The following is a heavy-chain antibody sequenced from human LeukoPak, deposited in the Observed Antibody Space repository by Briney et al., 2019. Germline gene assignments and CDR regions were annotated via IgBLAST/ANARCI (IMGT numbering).Heavy chain of an antibody. CDR1: GGSISGYY. D-gene: IGHD2-15*01. CDR3: AREVGYCSGGSCYSYFDY. Sequence: SETLSLTCTVSGGSISGYYWSWIRQPPGKGLEWIGYIYYSGSTNYNPSLTRRVTISLDTSKNQFSLKLSSVTAADTAVYYCAREVGYCSGGSCYSYFDYWGQGTLVTVSS. CDR2: IYYSGST. V-gene: IGHV4-59*12. J-gene: IGHJ4*02.